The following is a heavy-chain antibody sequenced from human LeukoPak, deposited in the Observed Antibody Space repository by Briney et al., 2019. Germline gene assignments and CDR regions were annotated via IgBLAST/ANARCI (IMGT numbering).Heavy chain of an antibody. CDR3: ARRDYYFYYMDV. Sequence: GGSLRLSCAASGFTFSSYAMSWVRQAPGKGLEWVSYISGGSSTIYYADSVKGRFTISRDNAKNSLFLQMNSLRAEDTAVYYCARRDYYFYYMDVWGKGTTVTVSS. CDR1: GFTFSSYA. J-gene: IGHJ6*03. CDR2: ISGGSSTI. V-gene: IGHV3-48*01.